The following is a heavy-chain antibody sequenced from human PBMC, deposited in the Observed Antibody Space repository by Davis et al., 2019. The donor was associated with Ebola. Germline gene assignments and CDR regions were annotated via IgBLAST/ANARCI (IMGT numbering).Heavy chain of an antibody. J-gene: IGHJ5*01. CDR2: ISAYNGNT. D-gene: IGHD3-10*01. V-gene: IGHV1-18*04. CDR1: GYTFTSYG. Sequence: AASVKVSCKASGYTFTSYGISWVRQAPGQGLEWMGWISAYNGNTNYAQKLQGRVTMTTDTSTSTAYMELRSLRSDDTAVYYCARDHQLWGEIRGAVGDSWGQGTLVTVSS. CDR3: ARDHQLWGEIRGAVGDS.